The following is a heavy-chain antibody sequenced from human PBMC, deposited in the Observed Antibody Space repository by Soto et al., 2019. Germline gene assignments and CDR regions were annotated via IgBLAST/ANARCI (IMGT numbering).Heavy chain of an antibody. D-gene: IGHD5-12*01. Sequence: HPGGSLRLSCAASGFTFSSYAMSWVRQAPGKGLEWVSAISGSGGSTYFADSVKGRFTISRDNSKNTPYLQMNSLRAEDTAVYYCAKDCGYGGVYYKDVWGKGTTVTVSS. CDR1: GFTFSSYA. J-gene: IGHJ6*03. CDR3: AKDCGYGGVYYKDV. V-gene: IGHV3-23*01. CDR2: ISGSGGST.